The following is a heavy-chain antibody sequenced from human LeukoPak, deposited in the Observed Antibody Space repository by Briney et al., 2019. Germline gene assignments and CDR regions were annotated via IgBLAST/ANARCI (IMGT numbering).Heavy chain of an antibody. CDR2: ISGSGGST. CDR3: AKDQTAVAGTFDY. V-gene: IGHV3-23*01. Sequence: HPGGSLRLSCAASGFTFSSYAMSWVRQAPGKGLEWVSAISGSGGSTYYADSVKGRFTISRDNSKNTLYLQMNSLRAGDTAVYYCAKDQTAVAGTFDYWGQGTLVTVSS. D-gene: IGHD6-19*01. J-gene: IGHJ4*02. CDR1: GFTFSSYA.